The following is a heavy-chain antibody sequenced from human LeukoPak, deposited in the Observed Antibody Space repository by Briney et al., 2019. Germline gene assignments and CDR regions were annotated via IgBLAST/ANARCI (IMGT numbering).Heavy chain of an antibody. D-gene: IGHD6-19*01. V-gene: IGHV4-59*01. J-gene: IGHJ4*02. CDR1: GGSLTSYY. CDR2: IYYSGST. CDR3: ARPYRSGWHGSFDY. Sequence: SETLSLTCTVSGGSLTSYYWSWIRQPPGKGLEWIGNIYYSGSTNYNPSLKSRVTISVDTSKHQFSLELSSVTAADTAVYFCARPYRSGWHGSFDYWGQGSLVTVSS.